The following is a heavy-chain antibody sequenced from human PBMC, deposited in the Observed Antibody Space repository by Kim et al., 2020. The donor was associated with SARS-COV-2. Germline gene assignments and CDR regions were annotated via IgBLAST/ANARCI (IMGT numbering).Heavy chain of an antibody. D-gene: IGHD2-2*02. CDR2: IWYDGSNK. V-gene: IGHV3-33*01. J-gene: IGHJ6*03. Sequence: GGSLRLSCAASGFTFSSYGMHWVRQAPGKGLEWVAVIWYDGSNKYYADSVKGRFTISRDNSKNTLYLQMNSLRAEDTAVYYCARDHDKLYSPYYYYYMDVWGKGTTVTVSS. CDR1: GFTFSSYG. CDR3: ARDHDKLYSPYYYYYMDV.